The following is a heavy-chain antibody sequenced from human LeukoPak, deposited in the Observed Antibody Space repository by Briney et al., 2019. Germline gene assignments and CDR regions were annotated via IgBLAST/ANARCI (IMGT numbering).Heavy chain of an antibody. CDR2: INTNTGNP. CDR3: ARALEYYDFLTGYYPRWFDP. Sequence: ASVKVSCKASGYTFTNYAMNWVRQAPGQGLEWMGWINTNTGNPTYAQGFTGRFVFSLDTSVNTAYLQISSLKAEDTAVYYCARALEYYDFLTGYYPRWFDPWGQGTLVTVSS. CDR1: GYTFTNYA. J-gene: IGHJ5*02. D-gene: IGHD3-9*01. V-gene: IGHV7-4-1*02.